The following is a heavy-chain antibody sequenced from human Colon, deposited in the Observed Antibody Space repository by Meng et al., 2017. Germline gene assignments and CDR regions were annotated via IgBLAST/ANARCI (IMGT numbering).Heavy chain of an antibody. CDR1: GFTFSSYG. Sequence: LKISCAASGFTFSSYGMHWVRQAPGKGLEWVAVISSDGSDKYYADSVKGRFTISRDNSKNTLYLQMNSLRAEDTAVYYCAKKYSSGWQVHDYWGQGTLVTVSS. V-gene: IGHV3-30*18. D-gene: IGHD6-19*01. CDR3: AKKYSSGWQVHDY. J-gene: IGHJ4*02. CDR2: ISSDGSDK.